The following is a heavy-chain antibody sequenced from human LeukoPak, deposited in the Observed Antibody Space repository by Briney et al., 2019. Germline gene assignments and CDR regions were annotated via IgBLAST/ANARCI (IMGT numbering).Heavy chain of an antibody. CDR2: IYSGGST. J-gene: IGHJ4*02. D-gene: IGHD1-26*01. V-gene: IGHV3-53*01. Sequence: PGGSLRLSCAASGFTVSSNYMSWVRQAPGKGLEWVSVIYSGGSTYYADSVKGRFTISRDNSKNTLYLQMNSLKTEDTAVYYCARASPVGAYFDYWGQGTLVTVSS. CDR3: ARASPVGAYFDY. CDR1: GFTVSSNY.